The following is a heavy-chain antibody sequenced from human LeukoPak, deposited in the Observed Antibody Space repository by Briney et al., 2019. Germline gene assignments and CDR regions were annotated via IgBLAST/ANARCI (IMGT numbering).Heavy chain of an antibody. D-gene: IGHD5-18*01. Sequence: ASVKVSCKDSAYTFTNYDINWVRQATGQGLEWVGWVNPHSGNTGYAQKFQGRVTMTRNTSISTAYMELSSLRSEDTAVYYCARDLRGYSYGYDYWGQGTLVSVSS. CDR3: ARDLRGYSYGYDY. CDR1: AYTFTNYD. J-gene: IGHJ4*02. CDR2: VNPHSGNT. V-gene: IGHV1-8*01.